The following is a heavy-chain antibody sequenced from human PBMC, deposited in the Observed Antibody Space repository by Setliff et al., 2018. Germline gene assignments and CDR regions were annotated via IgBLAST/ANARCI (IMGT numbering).Heavy chain of an antibody. CDR3: ARDAYDYPFDY. Sequence: PSETLSLTCTVSGGTISSNNYYWGWIRQPPGKGLEWIGSIFYRGTTYYNPSLKSRVIMSVDTSKNQFSLTLSSVTAADTAVYYCARDAYDYPFDYWGQGTLVTVSS. D-gene: IGHD5-12*01. CDR2: IFYRGTT. J-gene: IGHJ4*02. CDR1: GGTISSNNYY. V-gene: IGHV4-39*01.